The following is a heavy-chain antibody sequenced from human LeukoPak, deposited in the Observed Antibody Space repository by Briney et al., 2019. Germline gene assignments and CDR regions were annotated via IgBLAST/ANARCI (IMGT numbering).Heavy chain of an antibody. Sequence: GASVKVSCKASGGTFSSYAISWVRQAPGQGLEWMGGIIPIFGTANYAQKFQGRVTITADESTSTAYMELSSLRSEDTAVYYCARDVGIAARPYWFDPWGQGTLVTVSS. V-gene: IGHV1-69*13. D-gene: IGHD6-6*01. CDR3: ARDVGIAARPYWFDP. CDR2: IIPIFGTA. CDR1: GGTFSSYA. J-gene: IGHJ5*02.